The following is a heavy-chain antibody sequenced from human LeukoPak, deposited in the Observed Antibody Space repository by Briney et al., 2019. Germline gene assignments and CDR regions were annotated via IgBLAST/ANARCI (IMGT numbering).Heavy chain of an antibody. CDR2: INPNSGGT. CDR3: ARDEGSGSYMVDY. D-gene: IGHD3-10*01. CDR1: GHTFTGYY. J-gene: IGHJ4*02. V-gene: IGHV1-2*02. Sequence: GASVKVSCKASGHTFTGYYMHWVRQATGQGLEWMGWINPNSGGTNYAQKFQGRVTMTRDTSISTAYMELSRLRSDDTAVYYCARDEGSGSYMVDYWGQGTLVTVSS.